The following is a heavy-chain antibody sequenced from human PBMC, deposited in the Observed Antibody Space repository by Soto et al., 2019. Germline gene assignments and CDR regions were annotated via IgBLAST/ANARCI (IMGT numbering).Heavy chain of an antibody. J-gene: IGHJ4*02. Sequence: PGGSLRLSCAASGFTFSSYGMHWVRQAPGKGLEWVAVISYDGSNKYYADSVKGRFTISRDNSKNTLYLQMNSLRAEDTAVYYCAKGHFAYQWLANFDYWGQGTLVTVSS. CDR3: AKGHFAYQWLANFDY. CDR2: ISYDGSNK. CDR1: GFTFSSYG. D-gene: IGHD6-19*01. V-gene: IGHV3-30*18.